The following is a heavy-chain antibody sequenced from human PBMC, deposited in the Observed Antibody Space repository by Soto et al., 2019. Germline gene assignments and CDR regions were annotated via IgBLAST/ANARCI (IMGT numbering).Heavy chain of an antibody. J-gene: IGHJ4*02. V-gene: IGHV3-30*04. CDR1: GFTFSSYA. Sequence: QVQLVESGGGVVQPGRSLRLSCAASGFTFSSYAMHWVRQAPGKGLEWEAFISYYGRDKFYADSVKGRFTISRDNSKNTLYLQMNSLTAEDTAVYYCARERDSFDDWGQGTLVTVSS. CDR2: ISYYGRDK. CDR3: ARERDSFDD. D-gene: IGHD2-15*01.